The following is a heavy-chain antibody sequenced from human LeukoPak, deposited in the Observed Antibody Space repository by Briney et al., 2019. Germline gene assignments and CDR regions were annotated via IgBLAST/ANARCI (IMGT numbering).Heavy chain of an antibody. CDR1: GGGFSRYS. Sequence: SVQVSCKASGGGFSRYSMSWVRLDPGEGREWIGLIIPIFGTANYAQKPQPRVTITTNESTSTAHMEPSSLRSEDTAVYYCARDGIAAAGTVDYWGQGTLVTVSS. D-gene: IGHD6-13*01. CDR2: IIPIFGTA. J-gene: IGHJ4*02. V-gene: IGHV1-69*05. CDR3: ARDGIAAAGTVDY.